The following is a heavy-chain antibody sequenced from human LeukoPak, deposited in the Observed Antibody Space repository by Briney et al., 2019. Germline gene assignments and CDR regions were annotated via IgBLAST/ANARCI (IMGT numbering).Heavy chain of an antibody. D-gene: IGHD2-15*01. V-gene: IGHV3-53*01. CDR1: GFTVSSNY. Sequence: GSLRLSCAASGFTVSSNYMSWVRQAPGKGLEWVSVIYSGGSTYYADSVKGRFTISRDNSKNTLYLQMNSLRAEDTAVYYCARRVATPPYYYYYYMDVWGKGTTVTVSS. J-gene: IGHJ6*03. CDR3: ARRVATPPYYYYYYMDV. CDR2: IYSGGST.